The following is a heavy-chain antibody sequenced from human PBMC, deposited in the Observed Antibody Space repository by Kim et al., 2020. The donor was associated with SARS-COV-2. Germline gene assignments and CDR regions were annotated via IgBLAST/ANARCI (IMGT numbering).Heavy chain of an antibody. J-gene: IGHJ4*02. CDR3: ARTEGVIPFYYFDY. D-gene: IGHD3-16*02. V-gene: IGHV3-30*19. CDR2: ISYDGSNK. CDR1: GFDFDKHV. Sequence: GGSLRLSCHASGFDFDKHVMHWVRQAPGKGLEWVAVISYDGSNKYYADSVKGRFTISRDNSKNTLYLQMNSLRAEDTAVYYCARTEGVIPFYYFDYWGQG.